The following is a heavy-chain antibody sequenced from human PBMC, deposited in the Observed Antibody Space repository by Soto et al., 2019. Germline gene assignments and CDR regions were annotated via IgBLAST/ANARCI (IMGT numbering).Heavy chain of an antibody. CDR1: GGSISSGGYY. CDR2: IYYSGST. CDR3: ARETPPGSHYYYYYGMDV. V-gene: IGHV4-31*03. Sequence: QVQLQESGPGLVKPSQTLSLTCTVSGGSISSGGYYWSWIRQHPGKGLEWIGYIYYSGSTYYNPSLKSRVTISVDTSKDQFPLKVSSVTAADTAVYYCARETPPGSHYYYYYGMDVWGQGTTVTVSS. D-gene: IGHD3-10*01. J-gene: IGHJ6*02.